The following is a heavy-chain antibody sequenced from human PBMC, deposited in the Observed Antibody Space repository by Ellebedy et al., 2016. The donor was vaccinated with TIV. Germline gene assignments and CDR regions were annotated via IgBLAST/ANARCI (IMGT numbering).Heavy chain of an antibody. CDR1: GYSFTSYW. CDR3: ARQPLPPDYGDHYGMDV. Sequence: GESLKISXKGSGYSFTSYWIGWVRQMPGKGLEWMGIIYPGDSDTRYSPSFQGQVTISADKSISTAYLQWSSLKASDTAMYYCARQPLPPDYGDHYGMDVWGQGTTVTVSS. CDR2: IYPGDSDT. J-gene: IGHJ6*02. V-gene: IGHV5-51*01. D-gene: IGHD4-17*01.